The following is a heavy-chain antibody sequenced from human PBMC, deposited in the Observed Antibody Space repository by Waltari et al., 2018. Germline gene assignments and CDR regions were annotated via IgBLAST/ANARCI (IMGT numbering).Heavy chain of an antibody. CDR1: GGSFSGYY. Sequence: QVQLQQWGAGQLQPSETLSLTCAVFGGSFSGYYWGWIRQPPGKGLEWLGEINQNGNRNYNPSLRSRITMLLDTARSQFSLKVNSVTAADTAVYYCVRLEDCSGPGGNCYSGDSFALDVWGQGTTVTVSS. V-gene: IGHV4-34*02. D-gene: IGHD2-21*02. CDR2: INQNGNR. CDR3: VRLEDCSGPGGNCYSGDSFALDV. J-gene: IGHJ6*02.